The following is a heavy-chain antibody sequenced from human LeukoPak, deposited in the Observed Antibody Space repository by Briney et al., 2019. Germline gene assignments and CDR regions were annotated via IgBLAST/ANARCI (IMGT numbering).Heavy chain of an antibody. CDR1: GGSTSSGSYY. CDR2: IYTSGST. CDR3: ARDDITMVLN. D-gene: IGHD4/OR15-4a*01. V-gene: IGHV4-61*02. J-gene: IGHJ4*02. Sequence: SETLSLTCTVSGGSTSSGSYYWSWIRQPAGKGLEWIGRIYTSGSTNYNPSLKSRVTISVDTSKNQFSLKLSSVTAADTAVYYCARDDITMVLNWGQGTLVTVSS.